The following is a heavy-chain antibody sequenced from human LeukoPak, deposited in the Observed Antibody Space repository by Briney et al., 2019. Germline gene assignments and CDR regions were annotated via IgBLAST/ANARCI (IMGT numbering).Heavy chain of an antibody. J-gene: IGHJ6*03. CDR2: TYYRSKWYN. CDR1: GDSVSSNSAA. Sequence: SQTLSLTCAISGDSVSSNSAAWNWIRQSPSRGLEWLGRTYYRSKWYNDYAVSVKSRITINPDTSKNQFSLQLNSVTAADTAVYYCARTTEGGYTYDYFYYYYMDVWGKGTTVTISS. V-gene: IGHV6-1*01. CDR3: ARTTEGGYTYDYFYYYYMDV. D-gene: IGHD5-18*01.